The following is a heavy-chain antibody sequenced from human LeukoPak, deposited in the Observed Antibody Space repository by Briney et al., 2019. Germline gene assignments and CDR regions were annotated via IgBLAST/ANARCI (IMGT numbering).Heavy chain of an antibody. Sequence: PGGSLRLSCAASGFTVSSNYMSWVRQAPGKGLEWISYISYGRSTIYYADSVKGRFTISRDNAMNSLYLQMNSLRAEDTAVYYCAREKFQTDYFDYWGQGTLVTVSS. D-gene: IGHD2-21*02. V-gene: IGHV3-48*01. J-gene: IGHJ4*02. CDR1: GFTVSSNY. CDR3: AREKFQTDYFDY. CDR2: ISYGRSTI.